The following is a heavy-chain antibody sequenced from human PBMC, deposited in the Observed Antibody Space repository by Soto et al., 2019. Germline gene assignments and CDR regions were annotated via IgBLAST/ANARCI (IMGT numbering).Heavy chain of an antibody. D-gene: IGHD6-13*01. CDR1: GFTVSSNY. J-gene: IGHJ4*02. Sequence: GGSLRLSCAASGFTVSSNYMSWVRQAPGKGLEWVSVIYSGGSTYYADSVKGRFTISRDNSKNTLYLQMNSLRAEDTAVYYCARVTWSGIAAAGTSGYFDYWGQGTLVTVSS. CDR2: IYSGGST. V-gene: IGHV3-53*01. CDR3: ARVTWSGIAAAGTSGYFDY.